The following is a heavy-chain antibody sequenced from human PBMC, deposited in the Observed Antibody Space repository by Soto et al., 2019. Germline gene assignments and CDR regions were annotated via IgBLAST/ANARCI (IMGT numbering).Heavy chain of an antibody. Sequence: GGSLRLSCAASGFTFSTYAMHWVRQAPGKGLEWVAVISYDGSNKYYADSVKGRFTISRDNSKSTLYLQMNSLRADDTAVYYCAKDSVPNDYGDFTEFDYWGQGTLVTVS. CDR2: ISYDGSNK. V-gene: IGHV3-30-3*01. J-gene: IGHJ4*02. D-gene: IGHD4-17*01. CDR1: GFTFSTYA. CDR3: AKDSVPNDYGDFTEFDY.